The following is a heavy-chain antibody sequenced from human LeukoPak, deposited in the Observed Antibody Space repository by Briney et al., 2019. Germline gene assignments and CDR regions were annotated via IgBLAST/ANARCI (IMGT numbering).Heavy chain of an antibody. J-gene: IGHJ4*02. CDR2: ISSTGNYI. D-gene: IGHD3-22*01. V-gene: IGHV3-21*01. CDR1: GFIFSRYA. CDR3: ARDPLDYNDGSDYVMARN. Sequence: GGSLRLSCAASGFIFSRYAMTWVRQAPGKGLEWVSSISSTGNYISYADSVKGRFTISRDDAKNSLFLHMTNLKVDDTAMYYCARDPLDYNDGSDYVMARNWGQGTLVTVSS.